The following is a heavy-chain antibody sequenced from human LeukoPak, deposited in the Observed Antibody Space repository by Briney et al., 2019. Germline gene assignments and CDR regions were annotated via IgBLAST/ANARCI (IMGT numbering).Heavy chain of an antibody. V-gene: IGHV3-23*01. CDR3: AESPIVTVRGVIFDY. D-gene: IGHD3-10*01. CDR1: GFTFSSYA. Sequence: GGSLRLSCAASGFTFSSYAMSWVRQAPGKGLEWVSAISGSGGSTYYADSVKGRFTISRDNSKNTLYLQMNSLRAEDTAVYYCAESPIVTVRGVIFDYWGQGTLVTVSS. CDR2: ISGSGGST. J-gene: IGHJ4*02.